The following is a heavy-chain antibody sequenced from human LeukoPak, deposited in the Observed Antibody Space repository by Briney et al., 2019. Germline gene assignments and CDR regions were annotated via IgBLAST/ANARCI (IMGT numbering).Heavy chain of an antibody. CDR3: ARVQPSDYYGSGSTPYYYYYGMDV. V-gene: IGHV1-2*02. CDR2: INPNSGGT. J-gene: IGHJ6*02. D-gene: IGHD3-10*01. CDR1: GYTFTGYY. Sequence: AASVKVSCKASGYTFTGYYMHWVRQAPGQGLEWMGWINPNSGGTNYAQKFQDRVTMTRDTSISAAYMELSRLRSDDTAVYYCARVQPSDYYGSGSTPYYYYYGMDVWGQGTTVTVSS.